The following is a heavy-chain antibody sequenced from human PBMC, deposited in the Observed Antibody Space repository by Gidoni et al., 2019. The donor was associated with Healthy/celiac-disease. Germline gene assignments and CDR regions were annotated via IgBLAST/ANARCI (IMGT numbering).Heavy chain of an antibody. Sequence: VQLQESGPGLLNPSETLSLTCTVSGGSISSYYWSWIRQPPGKGLEWIGYIYYSGSTNYNPSLKSRVTISVDTSKNQFSLKLSSGTAADTAVYYCARDVGIAAAGKDYWGQGTLVTVSS. CDR1: GGSISSYY. J-gene: IGHJ4*02. V-gene: IGHV4-59*01. CDR2: IYYSGST. D-gene: IGHD6-13*01. CDR3: ARDVGIAAAGKDY.